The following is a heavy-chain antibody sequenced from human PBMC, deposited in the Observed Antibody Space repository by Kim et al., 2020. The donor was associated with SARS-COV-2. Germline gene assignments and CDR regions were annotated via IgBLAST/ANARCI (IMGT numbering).Heavy chain of an antibody. CDR1: GFTFSSYS. D-gene: IGHD3-22*01. Sequence: GGSLRLSCADSGFTFSSYSMNWVRQAPGKGLEWVSSISSSSSYIYYADSVKGRFTISRDNAKNSLYLQMNSLRAEDTAVYYCAREYDSSGYYYGEVDYWGQGTLVTVSS. V-gene: IGHV3-21*01. CDR2: ISSSSSYI. J-gene: IGHJ4*02. CDR3: AREYDSSGYYYGEVDY.